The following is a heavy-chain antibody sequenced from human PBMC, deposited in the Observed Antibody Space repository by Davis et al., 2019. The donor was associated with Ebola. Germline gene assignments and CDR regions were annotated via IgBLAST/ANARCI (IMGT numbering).Heavy chain of an antibody. J-gene: IGHJ4*02. Sequence: MPSETLSLTCTVSGGSISSYYWSWIRQPPGKGLEWIGYIYYSGSTNYNPALKSRVNISVDASKNQFSLKLSSVTAADTAVYYCARHGSLLYYDSSGYLGLWGQGTLVTVSS. CDR1: GGSISSYY. V-gene: IGHV4-59*08. D-gene: IGHD3-22*01. CDR3: ARHGSLLYYDSSGYLGL. CDR2: IYYSGST.